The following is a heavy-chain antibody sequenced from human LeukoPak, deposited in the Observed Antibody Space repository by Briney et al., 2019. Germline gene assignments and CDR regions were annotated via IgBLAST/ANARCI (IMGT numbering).Heavy chain of an antibody. CDR3: ARDRVAILRFLEWLPRGIPGMDV. V-gene: IGHV3-74*01. Sequence: GGSLRLSCAASGFTFSSYWMHWVRQAPGKGLVWVSRINSDGSSTSYADSVKGRFTISRDNAKNTLYLQMNSLRAEDTAVYYCARDRVAILRFLEWLPRGIPGMDVWGQGTTVTVSS. CDR1: GFTFSSYW. J-gene: IGHJ6*02. D-gene: IGHD3-3*01. CDR2: INSDGSST.